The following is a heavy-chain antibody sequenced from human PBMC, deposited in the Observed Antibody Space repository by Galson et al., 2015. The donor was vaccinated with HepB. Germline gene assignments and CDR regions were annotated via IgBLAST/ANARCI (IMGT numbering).Heavy chain of an antibody. J-gene: IGHJ5*01. CDR1: GFAFGTHA. CDR3: AKGYGLFDS. V-gene: IGHV3-23*01. D-gene: IGHD5-18*01. CDR2: ISGNGDST. Sequence: SLRLSCAASGFAFGTHAMSWVRQAPGRGLEWISGISGNGDSTFYADSVKGRFTVSRDNSNNMLYLQMNSLGAEDAGLYFCAKGYGLFDSWGQGILVTVSS.